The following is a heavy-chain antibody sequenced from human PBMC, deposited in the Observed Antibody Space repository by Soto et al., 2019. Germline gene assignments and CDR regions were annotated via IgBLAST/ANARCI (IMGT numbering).Heavy chain of an antibody. CDR3: ARGNWDGVYGAFGI. V-gene: IGHV3-7*01. D-gene: IGHD1-1*01. CDR2: IKQDGSEK. CDR1: GFTFSSYW. Sequence: EVQLVESGGGLVQPGGSLRLSCAASGFTFSSYWMSWVRQAPGKGLEWVANIKQDGSEKYYVDSVKGRFTISRDNAKNPLDLQMNSPRAEDTAVYYWARGNWDGVYGAFGIWGQGTMVTVSS. J-gene: IGHJ3*02.